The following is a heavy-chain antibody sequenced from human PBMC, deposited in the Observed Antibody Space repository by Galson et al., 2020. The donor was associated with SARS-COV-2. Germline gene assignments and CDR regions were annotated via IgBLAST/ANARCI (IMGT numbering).Heavy chain of an antibody. D-gene: IGHD5-18*01. CDR3: ARDEGIRGYNYGRLYYGMDV. J-gene: IGHJ6*02. CDR2: ISTSSSYT. CDR1: GFPFSTYS. Sequence: GESLKISCAASGFPFSTYSMNWVRLAPGKGLEWVSSISTSSSYTYYVDSVKGRFSISRANPRNSLYLQMNSLRAEDTAVYYCARDEGIRGYNYGRLYYGMDVWGQGTTVTVSS. V-gene: IGHV3-21*01.